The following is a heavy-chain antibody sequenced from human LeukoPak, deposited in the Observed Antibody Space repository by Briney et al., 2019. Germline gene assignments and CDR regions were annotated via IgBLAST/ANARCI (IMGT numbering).Heavy chain of an antibody. V-gene: IGHV4-59*01. Sequence: SETLSLTCTVSGGSISSYYWSWIRQPPGKGLEWIGYIYYSGSTNYNPSLKSRVTMSVDTSKNQFSLKLSSVTAADTAVYYCARGTYYDFWSGYYNPNYFDYWGQGTLVTVSS. J-gene: IGHJ4*02. CDR1: GGSISSYY. D-gene: IGHD3-3*01. CDR2: IYYSGST. CDR3: ARGTYYDFWSGYYNPNYFDY.